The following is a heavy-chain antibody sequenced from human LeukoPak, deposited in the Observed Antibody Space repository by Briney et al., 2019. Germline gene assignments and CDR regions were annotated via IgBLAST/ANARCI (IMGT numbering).Heavy chain of an antibody. CDR3: ARFSFQQLGHFDY. CDR2: IYSGGST. Sequence: GSLRLSCAASGFTVSSNYMSWVRQAPGKGLEWVSVIYSGGSTYYADSVKGRFTISRDNSKNTLYLQMNSLRAEDTAVYYCARFSFQQLGHFDYWGQGTLVTVSS. CDR1: GFTVSSNY. J-gene: IGHJ4*02. V-gene: IGHV3-53*01. D-gene: IGHD6-13*01.